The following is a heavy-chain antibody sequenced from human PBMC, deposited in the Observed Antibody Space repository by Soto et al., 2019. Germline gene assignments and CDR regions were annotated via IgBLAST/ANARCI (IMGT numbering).Heavy chain of an antibody. V-gene: IGHV3-30-3*01. CDR3: ARRGKRDSSSYIYYYYYGMDV. D-gene: IGHD6-13*01. CDR2: ISYDGSNK. Sequence: GGSLRLSCATSGFTFSSYAMHWVRQAPGKGLEWVAVISYDGSNKYYADSVKGRFTISRDNSKNTLYLQMNSLRAEDTAVYYCARRGKRDSSSYIYYYYYGMDVWGQGTTVTVSS. J-gene: IGHJ6*02. CDR1: GFTFSSYA.